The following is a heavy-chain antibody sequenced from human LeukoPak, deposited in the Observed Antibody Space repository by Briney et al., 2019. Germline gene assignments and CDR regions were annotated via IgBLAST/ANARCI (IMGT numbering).Heavy chain of an antibody. Sequence: GGSLRLSCGASGFTFSSYSMNWVRQAPGKGLEWISYISGSSKIIHWAESLKGRFTISRDNAKNSLYLQMNSLRAEDTALYYCARAMSVDILIGLDYWGQGILVTVSS. J-gene: IGHJ4*02. CDR1: GFTFSSYS. CDR3: ARAMSVDILIGLDY. CDR2: ISGSSKII. V-gene: IGHV3-48*01. D-gene: IGHD3-9*01.